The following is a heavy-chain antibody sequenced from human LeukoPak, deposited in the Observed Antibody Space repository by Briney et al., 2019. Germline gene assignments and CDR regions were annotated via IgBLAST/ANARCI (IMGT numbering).Heavy chain of an antibody. CDR1: GYTFTGYY. J-gene: IGHJ4*02. CDR2: SAYNGNT. CDR3: AIGPRRVGYSYGPGFDY. Sequence: GASVKVSCKASGYTFTGYYMHWVRQAPGQGLEWMGISAYNGNTNSAQKLQGRVTMTTDTSTSTGYMELRSLRSDDTAVYYCAIGPRRVGYSYGPGFDYWGQGTLVTVSS. D-gene: IGHD5-18*01. V-gene: IGHV1-18*04.